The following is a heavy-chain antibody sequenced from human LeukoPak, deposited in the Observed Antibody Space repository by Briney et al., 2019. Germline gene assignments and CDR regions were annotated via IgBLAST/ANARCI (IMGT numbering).Heavy chain of an antibody. V-gene: IGHV4-38-2*02. D-gene: IGHD6-13*01. CDR2: IYHSGRT. CDR3: ARYSSSWYRIDY. Sequence: PSETLSLTCTVSGYSISSGYYWGWIRQPPGKGLEWIGSIYHSGRTYYNPSLKSRVTISVDTSKNQFSLKLSSVTAADTAVYYCARYSSSWYRIDYWGQGTLVTVSS. J-gene: IGHJ4*02. CDR1: GYSISSGYY.